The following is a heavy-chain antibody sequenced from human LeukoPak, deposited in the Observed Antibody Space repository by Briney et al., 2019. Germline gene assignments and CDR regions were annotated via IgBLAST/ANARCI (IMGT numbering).Heavy chain of an antibody. Sequence: GESLKISCKGSGYSFTTYWIGWVRQMPGRGLEWMGIIDPGDSDTRYSPSFRGQVTISADKSISTAYLQWSSLKASDTATYYCARQFRDSSGYYSYYFDYWGQGTLVTVSS. J-gene: IGHJ4*02. CDR1: GYSFTTYW. CDR2: IDPGDSDT. CDR3: ARQFRDSSGYYSYYFDY. V-gene: IGHV5-51*01. D-gene: IGHD3-22*01.